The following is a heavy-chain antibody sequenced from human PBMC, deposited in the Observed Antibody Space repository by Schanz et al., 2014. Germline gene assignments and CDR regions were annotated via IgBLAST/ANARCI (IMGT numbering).Heavy chain of an antibody. CDR3: ARDYYDILTGYPYDTFDI. J-gene: IGHJ3*02. D-gene: IGHD3-9*01. V-gene: IGHV1-2*02. Sequence: QVQLVQSGAEVKKPGASVKVSCKASGYTFTGHHMHWVRQAPGQGLEWMGWITKSGDRNYAQKFQGRVTMTRDTSISTAYMELRRLRSDDTAVYYCARDYYDILTGYPYDTFDIWGQGTMVTVSS. CDR1: GYTFTGHH. CDR2: ITKSGDR.